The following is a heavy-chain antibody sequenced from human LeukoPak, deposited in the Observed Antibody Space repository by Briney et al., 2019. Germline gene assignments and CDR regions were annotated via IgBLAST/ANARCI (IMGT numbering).Heavy chain of an antibody. V-gene: IGHV3-53*01. CDR1: GFNVRTTY. CDR3: AEGSGSYLSPLYYFDY. CDR2: LYTGGGT. D-gene: IGHD1-26*01. Sequence: GGSLRLSCTVSGFNVRTTYMSWVRQAPGKGPEWVSVLYTGGGTDYADSVKGRFTISRDNSKNTLYLQMNSLRAEDTAVYYCAEGSGSYLSPLYYFDYWGQGTLVTVSS. J-gene: IGHJ4*02.